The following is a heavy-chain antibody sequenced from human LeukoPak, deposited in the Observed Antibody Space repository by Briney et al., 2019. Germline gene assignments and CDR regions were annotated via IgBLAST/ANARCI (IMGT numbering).Heavy chain of an antibody. CDR1: GGPFSGYY. D-gene: IGHD4-17*01. J-gene: IGHJ4*02. Sequence: SETLSLTCAVPGGPFSGYYWTWIRQPPGKGLEWIGEINHSGSANYTPSLKSRVTISLDTSKNQFSLKLSSVTAADTAVYYCARGQGTVTTHWGQGTLVTVSS. CDR3: ARGQGTVTTH. CDR2: INHSGSA. V-gene: IGHV4-34*01.